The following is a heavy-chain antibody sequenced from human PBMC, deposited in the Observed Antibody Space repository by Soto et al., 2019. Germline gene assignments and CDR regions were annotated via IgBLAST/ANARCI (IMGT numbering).Heavy chain of an antibody. CDR1: GYSFSVYW. CDR2: IYPDVSDT. Sequence: PGESLKISCKGSGYSFSVYWIGGVRHMPGKGLEWMGIIYPDVSDTRYSPSFQGQVTISADKSISTVYLQWISLKASDTAIYYCVTSTRSYFGLDVWGQGTTVTVSS. J-gene: IGHJ6*02. D-gene: IGHD2-2*01. CDR3: VTSTRSYFGLDV. V-gene: IGHV5-51*01.